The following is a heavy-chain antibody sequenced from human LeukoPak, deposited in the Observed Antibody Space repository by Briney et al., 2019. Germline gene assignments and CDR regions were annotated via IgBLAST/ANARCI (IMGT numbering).Heavy chain of an antibody. D-gene: IGHD3-22*01. CDR1: GGSISTYF. V-gene: IGHV4-59*12. CDR3: ARPDSSGYEDY. CDR2: IYYSGST. J-gene: IGHJ4*02. Sequence: PSETLSLTCTVSGGSISTYFWSWLRQPPGKGLEWIGYIYYSGSTNYNPSLKSRVTISVGTSKNQFSLKLSSVTAADTAVYYCARPDSSGYEDYWGQGTLVTVSS.